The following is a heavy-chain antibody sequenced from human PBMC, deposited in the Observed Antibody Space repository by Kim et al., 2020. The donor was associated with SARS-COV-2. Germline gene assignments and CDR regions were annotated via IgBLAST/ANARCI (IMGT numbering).Heavy chain of an antibody. J-gene: IGHJ4*02. CDR1: GFTFSDYY. D-gene: IGHD4-17*01. Sequence: GGSLRLSCAASGFTFSDYYMSWIRQAPGKGLEWVSYISSSSSYTNYADSVKGRFTISRDNAKNSLYLQMNSLRAEDTAVYYCARRGYGDYSLFDYWGQGTLVTVSS. CDR2: ISSSSSYT. CDR3: ARRGYGDYSLFDY. V-gene: IGHV3-11*06.